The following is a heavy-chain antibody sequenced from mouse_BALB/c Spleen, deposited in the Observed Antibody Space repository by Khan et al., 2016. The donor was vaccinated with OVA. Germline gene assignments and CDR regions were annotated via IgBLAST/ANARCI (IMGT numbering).Heavy chain of an antibody. J-gene: IGHJ2*01. D-gene: IGHD1-1*01. V-gene: IGHV1-20*02. CDR1: GHSFTGYF. CDR3: ARKNGSDFDY. CDR2: INPHIGET. Sequence: VQLQQSGPELVKPGASVKISCKASGHSFTGYFMNWVMQSHGKSLEWIGRINPHIGETFYNQKFKDKATLTVDESSRTAHMELRSLASEDSAVYYCARKNGSDFDYWGQGTTLTVSS.